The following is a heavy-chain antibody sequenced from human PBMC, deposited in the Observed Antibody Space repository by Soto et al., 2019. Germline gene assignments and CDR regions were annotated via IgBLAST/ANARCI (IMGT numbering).Heavy chain of an antibody. J-gene: IGHJ4*02. CDR1: GGSISSSSYY. D-gene: IGHD3-22*01. Sequence: SETLSLTCTVSGGSISSSSYYWGWIRQPPGKGLEGIGSIYYSGGTYYNTSLKSRVTISVDTSKYQFSLKLSSVTAADSAVHYCARAATYYYDSSGLWYFDYWGQGTRVTVS. V-gene: IGHV4-39*01. CDR3: ARAATYYYDSSGLWYFDY. CDR2: IYYSGGT.